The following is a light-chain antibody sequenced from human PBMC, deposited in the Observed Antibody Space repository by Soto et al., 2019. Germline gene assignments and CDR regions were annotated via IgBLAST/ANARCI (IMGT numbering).Light chain of an antibody. CDR3: QHFDNLPYT. CDR2: DAS. V-gene: IGKV1-33*01. CDR1: QDITNY. J-gene: IGKJ2*01. Sequence: DIQLTQSPSSLSASVGDRVTITCQASQDITNYLNWYRQKPGKAPELLIYDASNSETGGPSRFSGRGSGTDFSFTISSLQTEDIATYYCQHFDNLPYTFGQGTKLEIK.